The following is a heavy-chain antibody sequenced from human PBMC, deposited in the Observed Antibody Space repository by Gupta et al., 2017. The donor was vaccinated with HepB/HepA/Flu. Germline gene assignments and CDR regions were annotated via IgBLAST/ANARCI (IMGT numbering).Heavy chain of an antibody. Sequence: QVQLQESGPGLVKPSATLSLTCTVPGGSLSSYFWSWIRQPAGEGLEWIGRIYPTGITNYNPSLKSRVIMSVDTSKNQFSLKLSSVTAADTAVYYCARDPQLAGFSWFDPWGQGTLVTVSS. J-gene: IGHJ5*02. V-gene: IGHV4-4*07. CDR2: IYPTGIT. D-gene: IGHD7-27*01. CDR3: ARDPQLAGFSWFDP. CDR1: GGSLSSYF.